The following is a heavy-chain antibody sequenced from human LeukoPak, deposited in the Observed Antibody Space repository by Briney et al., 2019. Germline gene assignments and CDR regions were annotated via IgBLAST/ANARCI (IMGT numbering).Heavy chain of an antibody. CDR2: INSDGSFT. J-gene: IGHJ3*02. CDR3: AKDVVVVVVVATPGDAFDI. CDR1: GFTFSNYW. D-gene: IGHD2-15*01. V-gene: IGHV3-74*01. Sequence: SGGSLRLSCAASGFTFSNYWMHWVRQAPGKGLVWVSRINSDGSFTSYADSVKGRFTISRDNAKNTLYLQMNSLRAEDTAVYYCAKDVVVVVVVATPGDAFDIWGQGTKVTVSS.